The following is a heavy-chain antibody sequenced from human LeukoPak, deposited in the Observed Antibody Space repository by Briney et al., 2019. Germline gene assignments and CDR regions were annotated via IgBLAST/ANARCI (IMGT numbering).Heavy chain of an antibody. Sequence: GESLKISCKGSGYSFTTYWIGWVRQMPGKGLEWMGIIYPDDSDTRYSPSFQGQVTISADKSISTAYLQWSSLKTSDTAMYYCARHGIVVEPRGVFDIWGQGTTVTVSS. CDR2: IYPDDSDT. V-gene: IGHV5-51*01. J-gene: IGHJ3*02. CDR3: ARHGIVVEPRGVFDI. CDR1: GYSFTTYW. D-gene: IGHD2-2*01.